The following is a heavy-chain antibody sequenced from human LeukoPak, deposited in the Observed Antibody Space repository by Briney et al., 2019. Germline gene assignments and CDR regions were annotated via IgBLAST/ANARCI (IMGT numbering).Heavy chain of an antibody. CDR3: ARAHYDYVWGSQIPSAEYFQH. CDR1: GGTFSSYA. D-gene: IGHD3-16*01. V-gene: IGHV1-69*13. Sequence: SVKVSCKASGGTFSSYAISWVRQAPGQGLEWMGGIIPIFGTANYAQKFQGRVTITADESTSTAYMELSSLRSEDTAVYYCARAHYDYVWGSQIPSAEYFQHWGQGTLVTVSS. J-gene: IGHJ1*01. CDR2: IIPIFGTA.